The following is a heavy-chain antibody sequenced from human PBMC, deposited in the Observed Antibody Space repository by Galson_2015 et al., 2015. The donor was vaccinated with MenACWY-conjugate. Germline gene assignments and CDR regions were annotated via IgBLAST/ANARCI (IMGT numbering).Heavy chain of an antibody. CDR3: ARVYDVCSGSSGFYFGMDG. J-gene: IGHJ6*02. V-gene: IGHV3-7*03. CDR1: GFMFRSYW. Sequence: SLRLSCAASGFMFRSYWMSWVRQAPGKGLEWVANIKQDGSEKYYVDSVKGRFTISRDSAKNAVYLQMNSLRAEDTAEYYCARVYDVCSGSSGFYFGMDGCGQWTTDIVSS. CDR2: IKQDGSEK. D-gene: IGHD6-19*01.